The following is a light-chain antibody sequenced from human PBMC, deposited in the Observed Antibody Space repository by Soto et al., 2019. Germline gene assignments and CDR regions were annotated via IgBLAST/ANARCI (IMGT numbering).Light chain of an antibody. CDR1: QSLLHSNGYNF. V-gene: IGKV2-28*01. J-gene: IGKJ1*01. CDR3: MQALQTPRT. Sequence: DLVMTQSPLSLPATPGEPASISCRSSQSLLHSNGYNFLDWYVQKPGQSPQLLIYMGSNRASGVPDRFSGSGSGTEFTLKISRVEAEDVGVYYCMQALQTPRTFGQGTKVEIK. CDR2: MGS.